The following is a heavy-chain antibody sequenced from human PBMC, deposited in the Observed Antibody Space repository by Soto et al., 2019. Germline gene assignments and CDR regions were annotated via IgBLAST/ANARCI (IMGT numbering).Heavy chain of an antibody. D-gene: IGHD1-26*01. Sequence: CQAPADTLERRYSRWVRQANLHVPQWMGIIHPNGGSTRFAQTFQGRITMTTDTSTSTVYMELRSLRSEDTAVYYCARSSGGVFGIIIEGSNLLAPWVQGSLVTVSS. CDR3: ARSSGGVFGIIIEGSNLLAP. V-gene: IGHV1-46*02. CDR1: ADTLERRY. CDR2: IHPNGGST. J-gene: IGHJ5*02.